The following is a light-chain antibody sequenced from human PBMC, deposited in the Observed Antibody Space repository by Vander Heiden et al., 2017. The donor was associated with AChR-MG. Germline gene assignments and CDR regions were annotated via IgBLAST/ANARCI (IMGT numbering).Light chain of an antibody. V-gene: IGKV1-13*02. CDR1: QGISSA. CDR2: DAS. J-gene: IGKJ4*01. Sequence: AIQLTQSPSSLSASVGDRVTIPCRTSQGISSALAWYQQKPGKPPKLLIYDASSLESGVPSRFSGSGSGTDFTLTISSLQPEDFATYYCQQFNTYPLTFGGGTKVEIK. CDR3: QQFNTYPLT.